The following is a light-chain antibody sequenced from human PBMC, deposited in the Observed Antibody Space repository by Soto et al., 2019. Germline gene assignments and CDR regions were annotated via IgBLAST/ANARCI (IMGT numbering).Light chain of an antibody. J-gene: IGKJ1*01. CDR1: QSVSSNY. CDR2: GAS. Sequence: ELVLMHSPSTLSLSHLYRATLSCRASQSVSSNYLAWYQQKPGQAPRLLIYGASSRATGIPDRFSGSGSGTDFTLTISRLEPEDFAVYYCQQYGSSPGTFGQGTKVDNK. V-gene: IGKV3-20*01. CDR3: QQYGSSPGT.